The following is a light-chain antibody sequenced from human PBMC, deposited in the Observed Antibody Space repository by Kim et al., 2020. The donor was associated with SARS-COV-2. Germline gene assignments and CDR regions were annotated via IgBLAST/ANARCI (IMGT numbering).Light chain of an antibody. CDR2: AAS. CDR3: QQSNSLPFT. J-gene: IGKJ3*01. V-gene: IGKV1-12*01. CDR1: QAISRW. Sequence: ASVGDGVTISCRATQAISRWLAWYQEQPGKVTKLLIYAASSLQSGVPSRFSGSGFGTDFTLTISSLQPEDFATYYCQQSNSLPFTFGPGTKVDVK.